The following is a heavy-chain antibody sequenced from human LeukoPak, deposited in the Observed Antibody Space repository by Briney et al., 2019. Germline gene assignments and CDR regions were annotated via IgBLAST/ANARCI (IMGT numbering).Heavy chain of an antibody. CDR3: AKDGYSAYGSVDY. D-gene: IGHD5-12*01. CDR2: ISYAGNNE. Sequence: PGGSLRLSCAASGVTFSSYGMHWVRQAPGKGLEWVAVISYAGNNEYYADSVKGRFTISRDNSKTTLYLQMNHLRAEDTAVFYCAKDGYSAYGSVDYWGQGTLVTVSS. V-gene: IGHV3-30*18. J-gene: IGHJ4*02. CDR1: GVTFSSYG.